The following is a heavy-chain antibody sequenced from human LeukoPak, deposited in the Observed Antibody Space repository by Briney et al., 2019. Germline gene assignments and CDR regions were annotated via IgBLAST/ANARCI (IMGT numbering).Heavy chain of an antibody. CDR3: AKDSGSWYYEGYYFDY. Sequence: AGGSLRVSCAASGFTFSSYGMHGVRQAPGKGLEWVAFIRYDGSNKYYADSVKGRFTISRDNSKNTLYLQMNSLRGEDTAVYYCAKDSGSWYYEGYYFDYWGQGTLVTVSS. CDR2: IRYDGSNK. D-gene: IGHD6-13*01. CDR1: GFTFSSYG. J-gene: IGHJ4*02. V-gene: IGHV3-30*02.